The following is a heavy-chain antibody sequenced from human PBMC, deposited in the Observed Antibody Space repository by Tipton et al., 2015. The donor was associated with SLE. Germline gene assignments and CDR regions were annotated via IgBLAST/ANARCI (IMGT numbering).Heavy chain of an antibody. Sequence: GSLRLSCAASGFTFTTYSLNWVRQAPGKGLEWVSSISSSSTYIYYADSVKGRFTISRDNAKNSLYLQMNSLRAEDTAVYYCARRYSGDAFDIWGQGTMVTVSS. D-gene: IGHD2-21*01. CDR2: ISSSSTYI. V-gene: IGHV3-21*01. CDR3: ARRYSGDAFDI. CDR1: GFTFTTYS. J-gene: IGHJ3*02.